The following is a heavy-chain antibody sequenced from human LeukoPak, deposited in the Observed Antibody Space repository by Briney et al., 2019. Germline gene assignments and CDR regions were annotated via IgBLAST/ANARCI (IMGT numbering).Heavy chain of an antibody. D-gene: IGHD6-6*01. Sequence: PGGSLRLSCAASGFTFSNHAMSWVRQAPVKGLEWVSSIGDTGASTYYSDSVKGRFTISRDNSQNTLFLQMNSLRAEDTAVYYCAKGYSRSFNWFDPWGQGTLVAVSS. J-gene: IGHJ5*02. CDR2: IGDTGAST. V-gene: IGHV3-23*01. CDR1: GFTFSNHA. CDR3: AKGYSRSFNWFDP.